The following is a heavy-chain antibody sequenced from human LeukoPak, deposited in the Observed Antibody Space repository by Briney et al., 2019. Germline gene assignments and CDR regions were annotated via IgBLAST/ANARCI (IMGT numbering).Heavy chain of an antibody. J-gene: IGHJ4*02. D-gene: IGHD3-3*01. V-gene: IGHV4-39*01. CDR2: IYYSGST. Sequence: PSETLSLTCTVSGGSISSSSYYWGWIRQPPGKGLEWIGSIYYSGSTYYNPSLKSRVTISVDTSKNQFSLKLSSVTAADTAVYYCATVRFLEWPHPDWGQGTLVTVSS. CDR3: ATVRFLEWPHPD. CDR1: GGSISSSSYY.